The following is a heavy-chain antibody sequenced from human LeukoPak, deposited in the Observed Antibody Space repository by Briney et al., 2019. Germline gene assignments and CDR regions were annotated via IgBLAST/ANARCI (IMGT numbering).Heavy chain of an antibody. Sequence: ASVKVSYKASGYTFTTYALTWVRQAPGQGLEWMGWINTHTGRPSYAQDFTGRFVFSLDSSVSTAYLQISRLQTGDTAVYYCARLYSDLLTGPGYWGQGTLLTVSS. J-gene: IGHJ4*02. CDR2: INTHTGRP. V-gene: IGHV7-4-1*02. D-gene: IGHD3-9*01. CDR1: GYTFTTYA. CDR3: ARLYSDLLTGPGY.